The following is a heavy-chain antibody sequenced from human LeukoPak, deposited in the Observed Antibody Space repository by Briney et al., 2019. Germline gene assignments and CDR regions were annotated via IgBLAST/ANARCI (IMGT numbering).Heavy chain of an antibody. CDR2: IYYSGST. Sequence: LRLSCAASGFSFNSDWMDWVRRHPGEGLEWIGYIYYSGSTYYRPSLKSRVTTSVDTSKNQFSLKLNSVTAADTAVYYCTRANRYCTSTSCYDFDYWGQGTLVTVSS. J-gene: IGHJ4*02. D-gene: IGHD2-2*01. CDR1: GFSFNSDW. CDR3: TRANRYCTSTSCYDFDY. V-gene: IGHV4-31*02.